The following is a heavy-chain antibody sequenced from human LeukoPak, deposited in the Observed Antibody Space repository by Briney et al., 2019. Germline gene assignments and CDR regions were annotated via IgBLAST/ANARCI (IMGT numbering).Heavy chain of an antibody. J-gene: IGHJ3*02. V-gene: IGHV5-10-1*01. D-gene: IGHD2-2*01. CDR2: IDPSDSYT. Sequence: GESLRISCKGSGYSFTSYWISWVRRMPGKGLEWMGRIDPSDSYTNYSPSFQGHVTISADKSISTAYLQWSSLKASDTAMYYCARHVEYCSSTSCYRHNAFDIWGQGTMVTVSS. CDR1: GYSFTSYW. CDR3: ARHVEYCSSTSCYRHNAFDI.